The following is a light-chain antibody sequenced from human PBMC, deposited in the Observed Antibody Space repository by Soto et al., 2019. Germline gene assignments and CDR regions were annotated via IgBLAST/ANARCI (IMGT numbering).Light chain of an antibody. Sequence: IVLTQSPGTLSLSPWERASLSCRASQSVSSSYLAWYQQIPGQAPRLLINDASRRATGIPDRFSGSGSGTDFTLTISRLEPEDFAVYYCQQYGSSPPGTFGGGTKVDIK. J-gene: IGKJ4*01. CDR1: QSVSSSY. V-gene: IGKV3-20*01. CDR3: QQYGSSPPGT. CDR2: DAS.